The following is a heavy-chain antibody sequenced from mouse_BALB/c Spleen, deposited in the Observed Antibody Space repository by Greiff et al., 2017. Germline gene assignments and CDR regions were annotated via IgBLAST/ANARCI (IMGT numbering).Heavy chain of an antibody. CDR3: ARSSHYYGSSPYAMDY. D-gene: IGHD1-1*01. J-gene: IGHJ4*01. CDR1: GFTFTDYY. Sequence: EVKVVESGGGLVQPGGSLRLSCATSGFTFTDYYMSWVRQPPGKALEWLGFIRNKANGYTTEYSASVKGRFTISRDNSQSILYLQMNTLRAEDSATYYCARSSHYYGSSPYAMDYWGQGTSVTVSS. CDR2: IRNKANGYTT. V-gene: IGHV7-3*02.